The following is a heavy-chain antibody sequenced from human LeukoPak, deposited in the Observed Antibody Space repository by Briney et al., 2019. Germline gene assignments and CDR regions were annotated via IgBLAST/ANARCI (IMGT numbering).Heavy chain of an antibody. Sequence: GGSLRLSCAASGIPFNIYWMSWVRQAPGKGLEWVANIKHDGTEKNYVDSVKGRFTISRDNSKNTLYLRMGSLRAEDMAVYYCARADCSSTSCYLGYWGQGTLVTVSS. D-gene: IGHD2-2*01. CDR1: GIPFNIYW. V-gene: IGHV3-7*04. CDR2: IKHDGTEK. J-gene: IGHJ4*02. CDR3: ARADCSSTSCYLGY.